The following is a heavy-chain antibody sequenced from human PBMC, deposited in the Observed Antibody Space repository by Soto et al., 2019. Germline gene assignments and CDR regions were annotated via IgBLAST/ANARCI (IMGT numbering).Heavy chain of an antibody. V-gene: IGHV1-2*02. Sequence: QVQLVQSGAEVKKPGASVKVSCKASGYTFTGYYMHWVRQAPGQGLEWMGWINPNSGGTNYAQKFQGRVTMTRDTSISTAYMELSRLRSDDTAVYYCARTPFIAVAGYYYYYGMDVWGQGTTVTVSS. D-gene: IGHD6-19*01. CDR3: ARTPFIAVAGYYYYYGMDV. CDR1: GYTFTGYY. J-gene: IGHJ6*02. CDR2: INPNSGGT.